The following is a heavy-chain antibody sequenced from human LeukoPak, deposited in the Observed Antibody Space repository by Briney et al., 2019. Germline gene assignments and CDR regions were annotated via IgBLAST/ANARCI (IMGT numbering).Heavy chain of an antibody. CDR3: AKDSLGSGGYYSDL. Sequence: PGGSLRLSCAAYGFTLSSHSMNWVRQAPGKGLEWVSTISGSGDSTYYADSVKGRFTISRDNSKNTLYLQMNSLRAEATAVYYCAKDSLGSGGYYSDLWGQGTLVTVSS. D-gene: IGHD3-10*01. CDR1: GFTLSSHS. V-gene: IGHV3-23*01. CDR2: ISGSGDST. J-gene: IGHJ4*02.